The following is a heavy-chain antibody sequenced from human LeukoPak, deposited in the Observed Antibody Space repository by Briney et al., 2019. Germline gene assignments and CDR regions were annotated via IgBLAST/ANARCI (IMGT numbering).Heavy chain of an antibody. Sequence: SETLSLTCTVSGGSISSSSYYWGWIRQPPGRGLEWIGSIYYSGSTYYNPSLKSRVTISVDTSKNQFSLKLSSVTAADTAVYYCARHIWRVAAARGVEYWFDPWGQGTLVTVSS. CDR2: IYYSGST. CDR1: GGSISSSSYY. V-gene: IGHV4-39*01. D-gene: IGHD6-13*01. J-gene: IGHJ5*02. CDR3: ARHIWRVAAARGVEYWFDP.